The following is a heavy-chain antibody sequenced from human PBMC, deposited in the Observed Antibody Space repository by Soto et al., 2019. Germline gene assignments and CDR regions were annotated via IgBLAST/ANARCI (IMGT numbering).Heavy chain of an antibody. CDR3: ARHAGSYFIYYYYGMDF. D-gene: IGHD1-26*01. CDR2: INHSGST. V-gene: IGHV4-34*01. Sequence: SETLSLTCAVYGGSFSGYYWSWIRQPPGKGLEWIGEINHSGSTNYNPSLKSRVTISVDTSKNQFSLKLYSVTAADTAVYYCARHAGSYFIYYYYGMDFWGQGTTVTVSS. CDR1: GGSFSGYY. J-gene: IGHJ6*02.